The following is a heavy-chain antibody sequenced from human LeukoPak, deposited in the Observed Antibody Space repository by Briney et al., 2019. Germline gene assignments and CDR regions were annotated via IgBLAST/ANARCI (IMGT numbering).Heavy chain of an antibody. CDR3: AKPLWFGELEFDY. CDR2: ISGSGDST. Sequence: GGSLRLSCAASGFTFSSYAMSWVRQAPGKGLEWVSGISGSGDSTYYTDSVKGRFTISRDNSKNTLYLQMNSLRAEDTAVYYCAKPLWFGELEFDYWGQGTLVTVSS. D-gene: IGHD3-10*01. CDR1: GFTFSSYA. V-gene: IGHV3-23*01. J-gene: IGHJ4*02.